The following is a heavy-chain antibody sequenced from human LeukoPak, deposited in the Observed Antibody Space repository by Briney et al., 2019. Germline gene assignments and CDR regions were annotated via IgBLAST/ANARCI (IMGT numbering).Heavy chain of an antibody. J-gene: IGHJ4*02. CDR3: ARGGPYRAAAIFRY. CDR1: GGSISSYY. V-gene: IGHV4-59*01. CDR2: IYYSGST. Sequence: SETLSLTCTVSGGSISSYYWSWIRQPPGKGLEWIGYIYYSGSTNYNPSLKSRVTISVDTSKNQFSLKLSSVTAADTAVYYCARGGPYRAAAIFRYWGQGTLVTVSS. D-gene: IGHD6-13*01.